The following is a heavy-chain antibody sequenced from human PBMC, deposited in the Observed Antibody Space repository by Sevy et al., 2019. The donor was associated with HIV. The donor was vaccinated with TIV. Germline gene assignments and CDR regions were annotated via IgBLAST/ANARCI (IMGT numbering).Heavy chain of an antibody. D-gene: IGHD3-16*02. CDR3: ARVIWGSSHYDDL. CDR1: GFTFSNYV. Sequence: GGSLRLSCVASGFTFSNYVMNWIRQAPGKGLEWISFISSSSSDIYYADSVKGRFTISRDNVGNSLYLQMNSLSAEDTALYYCARVIWGSSHYDDLWGQGTLVTVSS. CDR2: ISSSSSDI. V-gene: IGHV3-48*01. J-gene: IGHJ5*02.